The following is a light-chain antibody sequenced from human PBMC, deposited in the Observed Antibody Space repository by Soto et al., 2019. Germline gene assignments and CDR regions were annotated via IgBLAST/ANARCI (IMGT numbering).Light chain of an antibody. V-gene: IGKV3-11*01. CDR2: DAS. CDR3: QQRSNWPGT. Sequence: EIVLTQSPATLSLSPGERATLSCRASQSVSSYLAWYQQKPGQAPRLLIYDASNRATGIPARFSGSGSGTDFTLTISSLEPEDXAVXXXQQRSNWPGTFGQGTRLEIK. J-gene: IGKJ5*01. CDR1: QSVSSY.